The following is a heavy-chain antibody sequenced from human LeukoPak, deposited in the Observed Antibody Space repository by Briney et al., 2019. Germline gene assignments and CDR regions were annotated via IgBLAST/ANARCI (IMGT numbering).Heavy chain of an antibody. CDR3: ARTLNYYGSGSYLGAY. D-gene: IGHD3-10*01. V-gene: IGHV1-18*01. J-gene: IGHJ4*02. CDR1: GYTFTCYG. Sequence: GASVKVSCKASGYTFTCYGISWVRQAPGQGLEWMGWISAYNGNTNYAQKLQGRVTMTTDTSTSTAYMELRSLRSDDTAVYYCARTLNYYGSGSYLGAYWGQGTLVTVSS. CDR2: ISAYNGNT.